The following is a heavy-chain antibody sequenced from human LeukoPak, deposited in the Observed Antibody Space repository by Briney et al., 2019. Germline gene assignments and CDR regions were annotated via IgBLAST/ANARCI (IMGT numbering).Heavy chain of an antibody. CDR1: GFTFSSYS. D-gene: IGHD3-16*01. CDR2: ISSSSSYI. J-gene: IGHJ6*03. CDR3: AKLGGHPLHNYYVGV. Sequence: GGSLRLSCAASGFTFSSYSMNWVRQAPGKGLEWVSSISSSSSYIYYADSVKGRFTISRDNSNNTLYLQMNSLRAEDTAVYYCAKLGGHPLHNYYVGVWGKGTTVAVSS. V-gene: IGHV3-21*04.